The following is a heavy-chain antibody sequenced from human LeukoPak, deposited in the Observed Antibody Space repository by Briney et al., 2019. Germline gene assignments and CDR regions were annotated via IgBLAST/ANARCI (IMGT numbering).Heavy chain of an antibody. V-gene: IGHV3-48*03. CDR1: GFTFSSYE. J-gene: IGHJ4*02. Sequence: PGGSLRLSCAASGFTFSSYEMNWVRQAPGKGLEWVSYISRSGSNIYYADSVKGRFTISRDNAKNSLSLQMNTLRPEDTAVYHCAREPYCSGGSCSIYYFDYWGQGTLVTVSS. D-gene: IGHD2-15*01. CDR2: ISRSGSNI. CDR3: AREPYCSGGSCSIYYFDY.